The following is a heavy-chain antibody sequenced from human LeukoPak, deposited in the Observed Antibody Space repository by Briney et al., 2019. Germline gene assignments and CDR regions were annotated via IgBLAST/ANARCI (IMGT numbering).Heavy chain of an antibody. CDR1: GYTFTGYS. CDR2: ISTYNGNS. Sequence: GASVKVSCKASGYTFTGYSINWVRQAPGQELEWMGWISTYNGNSNYAQKLQGRVTMTTDTSTSTAYMELRSLRSDDTAMYYCAKDRWRDGSSSFDNWGQGTLVTVSS. CDR3: AKDRWRDGSSSFDN. J-gene: IGHJ4*02. V-gene: IGHV1-18*01. D-gene: IGHD6-6*01.